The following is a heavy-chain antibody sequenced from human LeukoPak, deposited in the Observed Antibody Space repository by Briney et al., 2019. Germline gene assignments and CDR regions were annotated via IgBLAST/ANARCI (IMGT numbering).Heavy chain of an antibody. V-gene: IGHV1-18*01. Sequence: GASVKVSCKASGYSFTDYGISWVRRAPGQGLEWMGWISGYNGNTNYAQKVQDRVTMTTDSSTSTAYMELRSLRSDDTAVYYCARDRAEASGTYFDYWGPGTPVTVSS. CDR3: ARDRAEASGTYFDY. CDR1: GYSFTDYG. J-gene: IGHJ4*02. CDR2: ISGYNGNT. D-gene: IGHD3-10*01.